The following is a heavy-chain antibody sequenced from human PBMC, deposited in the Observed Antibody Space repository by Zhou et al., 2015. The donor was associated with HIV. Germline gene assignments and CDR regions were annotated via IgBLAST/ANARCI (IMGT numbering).Heavy chain of an antibody. CDR3: ARRLQRWLQSTRHEQKGYFDL. CDR1: GGTFSSYA. J-gene: IGHJ2*01. D-gene: IGHD5-24*01. CDR2: IIPIFGTA. V-gene: IGHV1-69*12. Sequence: QVQLVQSGAEVKKPGSSVKVSCKASGGTFSSYAISWVRQAPGQGLEWMGGIIPIFGTANYAQKFQGRVTITADESTSTAYMELSSLRSEDTAVYYCARRLQRWLQSTRHEQKGYFDLWGRGTLVTVSS.